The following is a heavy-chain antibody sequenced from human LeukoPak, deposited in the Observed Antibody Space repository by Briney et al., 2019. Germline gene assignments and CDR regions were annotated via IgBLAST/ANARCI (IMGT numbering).Heavy chain of an antibody. Sequence: ASVKVSCKASGYTFTRYGISWVRQAPGQGLEWMGWISAYNGNTNYAQNLQGRVTMTTDTSTSTAYMELRSLRSDDTAVYYCARVNIVVVIAARNWFDPWGQGTLVTVSS. J-gene: IGHJ5*02. D-gene: IGHD2-15*01. V-gene: IGHV1-18*01. CDR1: GYTFTRYG. CDR2: ISAYNGNT. CDR3: ARVNIVVVIAARNWFDP.